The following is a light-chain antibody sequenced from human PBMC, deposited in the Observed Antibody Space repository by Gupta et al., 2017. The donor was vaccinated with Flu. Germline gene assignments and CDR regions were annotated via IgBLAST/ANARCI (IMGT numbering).Light chain of an antibody. CDR2: LGS. CDR1: QSLLYSNGNNY. V-gene: IGKV2-28*01. J-gene: IGKJ1*01. Sequence: DIVMTQSPLSLPVTPGEPASNSCRSSQSLLYSNGNNYLDWYLQKPGQSPQLLIYLGSNRASGVPDRFSGSGSGTDFTLKISRVEAEDVGVYYCMQAQQTPWTFGQGTKVEIK. CDR3: MQAQQTPWT.